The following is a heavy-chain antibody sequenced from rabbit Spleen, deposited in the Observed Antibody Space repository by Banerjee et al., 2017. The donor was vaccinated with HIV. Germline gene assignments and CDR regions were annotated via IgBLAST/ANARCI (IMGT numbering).Heavy chain of an antibody. CDR3: ARGGGL. Sequence: QQQLVESGGDLVQPGASLTLTCTASGFTLSSYWMCWVRQAPGKGLEWIACIYTGSSGYTYYASWATGRFTCSKTSSTTVTLQMNSLTAADTATYFCARGGGLWGPGTLVTVS. CDR2: IYTGSSGYT. J-gene: IGHJ6*01. V-gene: IGHV1S45*01. CDR1: GFTLSSYW.